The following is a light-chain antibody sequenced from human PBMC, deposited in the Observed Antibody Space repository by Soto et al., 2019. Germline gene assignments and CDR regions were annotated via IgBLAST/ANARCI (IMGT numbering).Light chain of an antibody. Sequence: QSVLTQAPSASGTPGQRVTISCSGSNSNIGSKYVYWYQQFPGTAPQLLIYRNNQRPSAVPDRVSGSKSGTSASLAISDLRSEDEADYYCASWHASVGGPAFGGGTKVTVL. V-gene: IGLV1-47*01. J-gene: IGLJ2*01. CDR1: NSNIGSKY. CDR2: RNN. CDR3: ASWHASVGGPA.